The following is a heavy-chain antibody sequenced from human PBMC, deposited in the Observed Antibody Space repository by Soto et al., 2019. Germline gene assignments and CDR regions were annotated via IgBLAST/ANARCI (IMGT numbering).Heavy chain of an antibody. CDR2: IDWDDDK. V-gene: IGHV2-70*01. J-gene: IGHJ6*02. CDR3: ARMGRGYCSGGSCPSYYYYGMDV. CDR1: GFSLSTSGMC. D-gene: IGHD2-15*01. Sequence: SGPTLVNPTQTLTLTFTFSGFSLSTSGMCVSWIRQPPGKALEWLALIDWDDDKYYSTSLKTRLTISKDTSKNQVVLTMTNMEPVDTATYYCARMGRGYCSGGSCPSYYYYGMDVWGQGTTVTVSS.